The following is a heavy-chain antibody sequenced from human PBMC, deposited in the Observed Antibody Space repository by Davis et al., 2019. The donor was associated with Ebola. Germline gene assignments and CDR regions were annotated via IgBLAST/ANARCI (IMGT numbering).Heavy chain of an antibody. D-gene: IGHD3-3*01. CDR3: ARERRYYDFWSGYYRRKANWFDP. J-gene: IGHJ5*02. CDR2: VVPMFETE. CDR1: GGTFSSYA. Sequence: SVKVSCKASGGTFSSYAISWVRQAPGQGLEWMGRVVPMFETETYAQKFQGRVAITADKSTSTAYMELSSLRSEDTAVYYCARERRYYDFWSGYYRRKANWFDPWGQGTLVTVSS. V-gene: IGHV1-69*06.